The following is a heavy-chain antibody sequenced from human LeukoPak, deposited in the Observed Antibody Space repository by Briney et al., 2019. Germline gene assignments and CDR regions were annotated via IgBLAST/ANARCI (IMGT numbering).Heavy chain of an antibody. CDR2: IYSGGST. J-gene: IGHJ3*01. V-gene: IGHV3-53*05. Sequence: GGSLRLSCAASGFTVSSNYMSWVHQAPGKGLEWVSVIYSGGSTYYADSVKGRFTISRDNSKNTLYLQMNSLRAEDTAVFYCARDKTSWYAFDVWGQGTMVTVSS. CDR3: ARDKTSWYAFDV. D-gene: IGHD2-2*01. CDR1: GFTVSSNY.